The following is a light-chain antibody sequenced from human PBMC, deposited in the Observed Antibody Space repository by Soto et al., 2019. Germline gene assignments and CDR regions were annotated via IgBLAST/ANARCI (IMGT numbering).Light chain of an antibody. CDR3: QQYNNWPET. CDR2: RTS. Sequence: DIVLTQSPATLSVSPGERVTLSCRASQSLSVNLAWYQRKPGQAPRLLIHRTSIRASGVPDRFSGSGAGTEFSLTISSLQSEDFAIYYCQQYNNWPETFDQGTKVEFK. CDR1: QSLSVN. V-gene: IGKV3-15*01. J-gene: IGKJ1*01.